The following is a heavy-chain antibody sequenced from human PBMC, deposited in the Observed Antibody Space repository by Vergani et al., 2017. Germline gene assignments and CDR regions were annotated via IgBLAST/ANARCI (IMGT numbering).Heavy chain of an antibody. CDR2: IRSKAYGQAT. D-gene: IGHD3-16*01. CDR1: GFTFGYYA. J-gene: IGHJ4*02. V-gene: IGHV3-49*03. Sequence: EVQLVESGGDLVQPGRSLRLSCTASGFTFGYYAMDWSRQAPGQGLEWVGGIRSKAYGQATIYAASVKGRFTISRDDSKSIAYLQMNNLQTEDTAMYYCTRDRLDDSYAYFDYWGQGTLVTVSP. CDR3: TRDRLDDSYAYFDY.